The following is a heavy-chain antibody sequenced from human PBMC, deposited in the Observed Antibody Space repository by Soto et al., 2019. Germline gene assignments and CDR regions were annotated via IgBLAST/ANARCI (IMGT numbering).Heavy chain of an antibody. V-gene: IGHV2-5*02. CDR3: AHRGMVGATVVYYFDY. Sequence: GSGPTLVNPTQTLTLTCTFSGFSLTTTGVGVGWIRQPPGKALEWLALIYWDDDKRYSPSLRSRVTITKDTSKDQVVLTMTNMDPVDTGTYYCAHRGMVGATVVYYFDYWGQGTLVTVSS. D-gene: IGHD1-26*01. CDR2: IYWDDDK. J-gene: IGHJ4*02. CDR1: GFSLTTTGVG.